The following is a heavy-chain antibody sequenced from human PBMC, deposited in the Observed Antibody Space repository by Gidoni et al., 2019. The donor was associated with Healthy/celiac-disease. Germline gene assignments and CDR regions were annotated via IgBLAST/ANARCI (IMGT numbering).Heavy chain of an antibody. CDR1: GGSFSGYY. CDR3: ARARYYDFWSGYYPRPDRGDNFDY. Sequence: QVQLQQWGAGLLKPSETLSLTCAVYGGSFSGYYWSWIRQPPGKGLEWIGEINHSGSTNYNPSLKSRVTISVDTSKNQFSLKLSSVTAADTAVYYCARARYYDFWSGYYPRPDRGDNFDYWGQGTLVTVSS. J-gene: IGHJ4*02. D-gene: IGHD3-3*01. V-gene: IGHV4-34*01. CDR2: INHSGST.